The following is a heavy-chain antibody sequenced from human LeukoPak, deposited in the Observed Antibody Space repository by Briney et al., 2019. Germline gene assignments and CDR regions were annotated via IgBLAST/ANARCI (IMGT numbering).Heavy chain of an antibody. CDR2: ITNSGDDA. D-gene: IGHD2-15*01. V-gene: IGHV3-23*01. CDR1: GFSFSNYA. Sequence: GGSLRLSCAASGFSFSNYAMSWVRQAPGEGLEWVSVITNSGDDAHHAASVKGRVTVSRDNSKNTLYLQMRSLRVDGTAVYYCAKGSLPWCSGARCNPLDYWGQGTLVTVSS. CDR3: AKGSLPWCSGARCNPLDY. J-gene: IGHJ4*02.